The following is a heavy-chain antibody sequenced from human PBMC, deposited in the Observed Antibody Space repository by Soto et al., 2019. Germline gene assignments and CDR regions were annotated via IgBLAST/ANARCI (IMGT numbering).Heavy chain of an antibody. CDR3: AKSPPYSSSFVTNLYF. J-gene: IGHJ4*02. CDR1: GFTFSSYA. Sequence: TRGSLRLSCAASGFTFSSYAMSWVRQAPGKGLEWVSAISGSGGSTYYADSVKGRFTISRDNSKNTLYLQMNSLRAEDTAVYYWAKSPPYSSSFVTNLYFWGQGTLVTVSS. D-gene: IGHD6-6*01. V-gene: IGHV3-23*01. CDR2: ISGSGGST.